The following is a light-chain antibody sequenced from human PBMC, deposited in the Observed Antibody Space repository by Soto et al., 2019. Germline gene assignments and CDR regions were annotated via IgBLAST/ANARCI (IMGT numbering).Light chain of an antibody. CDR2: EVS. J-gene: IGLJ1*01. CDR3: SSYTSSSLYV. V-gene: IGLV2-14*01. CDR1: SSDVGGYNY. Sequence: QSVLTQTASVSGSPGQSITISCTGTSSDVGGYNYVSWYQQHPGKAPKLMIYEVSNRPSGVSNRFSGSKSGTTASLTISGRQAEDDADYYCSSYTSSSLYVFGTGTKLTVL.